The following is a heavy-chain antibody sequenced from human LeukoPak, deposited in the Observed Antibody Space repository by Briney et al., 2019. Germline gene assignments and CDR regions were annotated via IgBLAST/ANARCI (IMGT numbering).Heavy chain of an antibody. CDR2: ISAYNGNT. V-gene: IGHV1-18*01. Sequence: ASVTVSCKASGCTFTSYGISWVRQAPGQGREWVGWISAYNGNTNYAQKLQGRVTMTTDTSTSTAYMELRSLRSDDTAVYYCARPEQILGYSSGPFAYWGQGTLVTVSS. CDR3: ARPEQILGYSSGPFAY. J-gene: IGHJ4*02. CDR1: GCTFTSYG. D-gene: IGHD6-19*01.